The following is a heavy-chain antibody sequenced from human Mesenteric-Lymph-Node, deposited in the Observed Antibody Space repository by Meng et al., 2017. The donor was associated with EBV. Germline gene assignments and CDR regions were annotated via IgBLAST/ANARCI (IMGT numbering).Heavy chain of an antibody. CDR1: GYIFSSYS. V-gene: IGHV3-21*01. J-gene: IGHJ4*02. CDR2: ISSSSNYI. D-gene: IGHD4-17*01. Sequence: EVQLVESGGGLVKPGGSXXLSCAASGYIFSSYSMTWVRQAPGKGLEWVSSISSSSNYIHYADSVKGRFTISRDNSKNTLYLQMNSLRAEDTAVYYCAGDYGDYSVWGQGTLVTVSS. CDR3: AGDYGDYSV.